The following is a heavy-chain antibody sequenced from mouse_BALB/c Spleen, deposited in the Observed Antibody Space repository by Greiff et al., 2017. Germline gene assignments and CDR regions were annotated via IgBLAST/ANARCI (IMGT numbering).Heavy chain of an antibody. V-gene: IGHV5-9-3*01. CDR3: ASLASFAY. J-gene: IGHJ3*01. CDR1: GFTFSSYA. CDR2: ISSGGSYT. Sequence: DVHLVESGGGLVKPGGSLKLSCAASGFTFSSYAMSWVRQTPEKRLEWVATISSGGSYTYYPDSVKGRFTISRDNAKNTLYLQMSSLRSEDTAMYYCASLASFAYWGQGTLVTVSA.